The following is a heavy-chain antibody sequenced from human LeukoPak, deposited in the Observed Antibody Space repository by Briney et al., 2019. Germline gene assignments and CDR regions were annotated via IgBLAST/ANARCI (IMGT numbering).Heavy chain of an antibody. J-gene: IGHJ4*02. CDR3: ARGRSIVVVVALFFDY. D-gene: IGHD2-15*01. CDR2: IYHSGST. CDR1: GYSISSGYY. Sequence: SETLSLTCTVSGYSISSGYYWGWIRQPPVKGLEWIGSIYHSGSTYYNPSLKSRVTISVDTSKNQFSLKLSSVTAADTAVYYCARGRSIVVVVALFFDYWGQGTLVTVSS. V-gene: IGHV4-38-2*02.